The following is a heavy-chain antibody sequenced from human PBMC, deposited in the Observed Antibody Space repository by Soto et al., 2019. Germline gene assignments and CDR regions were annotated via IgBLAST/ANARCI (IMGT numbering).Heavy chain of an antibody. D-gene: IGHD2-8*01. CDR2: IYYSGST. V-gene: IGHV4-31*03. CDR1: GGSISTGSYY. J-gene: IGHJ3*01. CDR3: ARVQGERCSHGVCVRNYVFDG. Sequence: SETLSLTCTVSGGSISTGSYYWNWIRQHPGKGLEWMGYIYYSGSTYYNPSLKSRVTMSVDTSKNQFSLRLSSVTAADTGVFYCARVQGERCSHGVCVRNYVFDGWGPGTMVT.